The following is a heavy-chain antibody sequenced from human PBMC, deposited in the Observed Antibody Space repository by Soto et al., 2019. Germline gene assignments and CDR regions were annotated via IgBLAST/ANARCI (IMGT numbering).Heavy chain of an antibody. V-gene: IGHV4-59*08. D-gene: IGHD3-3*01. Sequence: SETLSLTCAVSGASTSSMNWWSWVRQTTGRGLEWIGYIYYSGSTNYNPSLKSRVTISVDTSKNQFSLKLSSVTAADTAVHYCARHPYDFWSGYHTLSWFDPWGQGTLVTVSS. CDR3: ARHPYDFWSGYHTLSWFDP. CDR1: GASTSSMNW. J-gene: IGHJ5*02. CDR2: IYYSGST.